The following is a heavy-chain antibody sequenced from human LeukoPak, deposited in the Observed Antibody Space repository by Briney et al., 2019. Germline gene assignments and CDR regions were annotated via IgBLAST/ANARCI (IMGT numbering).Heavy chain of an antibody. D-gene: IGHD3-16*01. CDR2: SKNDGSST. CDR1: GFTSSGDW. V-gene: IGHV3-74*01. J-gene: IGHJ3*02. CDR3: ARELPRIGGQTDASDI. Sequence: GGSLRLSCAVSGFTSSGDWMHWVRQAPGKGLVWVSRSKNDGSSTSYADSVKGRFTISRDNAKNTLYLQTNSLRAEDTAVYYCARELPRIGGQTDASDIWGQGTMVTVS.